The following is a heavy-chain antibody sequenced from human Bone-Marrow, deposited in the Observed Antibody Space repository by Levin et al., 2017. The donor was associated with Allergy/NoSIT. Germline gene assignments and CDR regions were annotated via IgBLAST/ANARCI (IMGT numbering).Heavy chain of an antibody. V-gene: IGHV3-33*01. CDR2: IWYDGSNT. Sequence: PGGSLRLSCAASGFTFSSYGMHWVRQAPGKGLEWVAVIWYDGSNTYYADSVKGRFTISRDNSKNTLYLQMNSLRAEDTAVYYCARDKAAAAIYYFDYWGQGTLVTVSS. CDR3: ARDKAAAAIYYFDY. D-gene: IGHD6-13*01. CDR1: GFTFSSYG. J-gene: IGHJ4*02.